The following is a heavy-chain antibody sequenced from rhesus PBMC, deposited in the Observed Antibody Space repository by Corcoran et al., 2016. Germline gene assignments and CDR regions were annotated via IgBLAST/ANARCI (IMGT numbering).Heavy chain of an antibody. CDR3: ASEDGGDV. J-gene: IGHJ5-1*01. V-gene: IGHV4-169*02. CDR1: GGSISSSY. CDR2: IYGSGSST. Sequence: QLQLQESGPGLVKPSETLSVTCAVSGGSISSSYGSWIRQAPGKGLEWIGYIYGSGSSTNYNPSLKSRVTLSVDTSKNQLSLKLSSVTAADTAVYYCASEDGGDVWGPGVLVTVSS.